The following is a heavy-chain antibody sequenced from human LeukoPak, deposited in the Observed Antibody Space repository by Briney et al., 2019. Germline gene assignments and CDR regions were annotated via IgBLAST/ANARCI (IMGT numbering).Heavy chain of an antibody. CDR3: AREPGLGYAFDI. CDR2: IKEDGSVQ. D-gene: IGHD3-10*01. V-gene: IGHV3-7*01. J-gene: IGHJ3*02. CDR1: GFTFTSSW. Sequence: GGSLRLSCVVSGFTFTSSWMTWVRQAPGKGLEWVANIKEDGSVQHYVDSVKGRFTISRDNAKNSLYLQMNSLRAEDTVLYYCAREPGLGYAFDIWGRGTMLTVSS.